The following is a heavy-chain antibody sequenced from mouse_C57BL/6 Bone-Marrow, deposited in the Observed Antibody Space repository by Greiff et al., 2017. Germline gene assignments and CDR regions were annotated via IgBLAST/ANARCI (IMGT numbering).Heavy chain of an antibody. CDR2: IDPSDSYT. V-gene: IGHV1-69*01. CDR3: AREEASYYSNYVDAMDY. Sequence: VQLQQPGAELVMPGASVKLSCKASGYTFTSYWIHWVKQRPGQGLAWIGEIDPSDSYTNYNQKFKGKSTLTVDKSSSTAYMQLSSLTSEDSAVYYCAREEASYYSNYVDAMDYWGQGTSVTVSS. J-gene: IGHJ4*01. D-gene: IGHD2-5*01. CDR1: GYTFTSYW.